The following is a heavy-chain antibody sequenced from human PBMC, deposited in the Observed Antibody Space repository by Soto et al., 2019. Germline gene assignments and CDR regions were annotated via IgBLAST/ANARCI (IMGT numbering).Heavy chain of an antibody. CDR1: GFPFTTYW. CDR3: AGDSSQDSSVAGDY. J-gene: IGHJ4*02. Sequence: VQLVESGGGLVQPGGSLRLSCAASGFPFTTYWMHWVRQAPGKGLVWVSRISPDGSSTTYADSVKGRLTISRDNAKNTLYLQMNSLRVEDTAVYYCAGDSSQDSSVAGDYWGQGTLVTVSS. V-gene: IGHV3-74*01. CDR2: ISPDGSST. D-gene: IGHD3-22*01.